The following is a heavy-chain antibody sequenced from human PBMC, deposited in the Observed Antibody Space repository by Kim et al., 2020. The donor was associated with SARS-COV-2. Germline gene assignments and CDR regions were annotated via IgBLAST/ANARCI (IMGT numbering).Heavy chain of an antibody. CDR2: IIPIFGTA. CDR3: AREKVWDSSGYYYAPFDY. CDR1: GGTFSSYA. Sequence: SVKVSCKASGGTFSSYAISWVRQAPGQGLEWMGGIIPIFGTANYAQKFQGRVTITADESTSTAYMELSSLRSEDTAVYYCAREKVWDSSGYYYAPFDYWGQGTLVTVSS. V-gene: IGHV1-69*13. J-gene: IGHJ4*02. D-gene: IGHD3-22*01.